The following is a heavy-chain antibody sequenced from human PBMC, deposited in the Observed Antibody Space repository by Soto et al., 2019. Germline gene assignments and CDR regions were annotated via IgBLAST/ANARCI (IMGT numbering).Heavy chain of an antibody. V-gene: IGHV4-31*03. CDR2: IYYSGST. D-gene: IGHD3-16*01. J-gene: IGHJ5*02. CDR3: ARDLITFGGVSLQSCFDP. CDR1: GGSISSGGYY. Sequence: PSETLSLTCTVSGGSISSGGYYWSWIRQHPGKGLEWIGYIYYSGSTYYNPSLKSRVTISVDTSKNQFSLKLSSVTAADTAVYYCARDLITFGGVSLQSCFDPWGQGTLVPVSS.